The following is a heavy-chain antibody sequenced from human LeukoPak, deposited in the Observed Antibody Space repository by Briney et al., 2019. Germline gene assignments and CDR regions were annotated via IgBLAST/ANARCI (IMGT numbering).Heavy chain of an antibody. CDR2: IYTSGST. D-gene: IGHD6-13*01. CDR1: GGSISSGSYY. CDR3: ARDRVGSRRYYFDY. Sequence: PSETLSLTCTVSGGSISSGSYYWSWIRQPAGKGLEWIGRIYTSGSTNYNPSLKSRVTISVDTSKNQFSLKLSSVTAADTAVYYCARDRVGSRRYYFDYWGQGTLVTVSS. J-gene: IGHJ4*02. V-gene: IGHV4-61*02.